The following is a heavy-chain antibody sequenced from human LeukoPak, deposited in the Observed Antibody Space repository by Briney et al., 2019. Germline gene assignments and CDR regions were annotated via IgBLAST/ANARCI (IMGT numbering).Heavy chain of an antibody. CDR3: ARGDYGDYDFDY. D-gene: IGHD4-17*01. Sequence: SETLSLTCTVSGGSISSYYRSWIRQPPGKGLEWIGYIYYSGSTNYNPSLKSRVTISVDTSKNQFSLKLSSVTAADTAVYYCARGDYGDYDFDYWGQGTLVTVSS. J-gene: IGHJ4*02. CDR2: IYYSGST. V-gene: IGHV4-59*01. CDR1: GGSISSYY.